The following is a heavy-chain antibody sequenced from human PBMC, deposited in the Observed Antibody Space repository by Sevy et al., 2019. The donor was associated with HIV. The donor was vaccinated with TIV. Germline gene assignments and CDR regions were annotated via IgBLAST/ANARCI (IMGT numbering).Heavy chain of an antibody. V-gene: IGHV6-1*01. Sequence: KQSQTLSLTCGISGDSVSSNGATWNWIRQSPSRGLEWLGRAYYRSKWYYDYAVSVKSRMTINPETSKNQFSLRLTSVTAADTAVYYCARGGPNQQQLDYFDYWGRGTLVTVSS. CDR1: GDSVSSNGAT. D-gene: IGHD6-13*01. CDR3: ARGGPNQQQLDYFDY. J-gene: IGHJ4*02. CDR2: AYYRSKWYY.